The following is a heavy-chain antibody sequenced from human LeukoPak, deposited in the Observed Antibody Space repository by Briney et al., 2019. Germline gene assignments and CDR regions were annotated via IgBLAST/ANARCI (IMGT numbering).Heavy chain of an antibody. D-gene: IGHD2-15*01. CDR1: GYTFTSYG. Sequence: ASVKVSCKASGYTFTSYGISWVRQAPGQGLEWMGWMNPNSGNTGYAQKFQGRVTMTRNTSISTAYMELSSLRSEDTAVYYCARDSGQGGAFDIWGQGTMVTVSS. V-gene: IGHV1-8*02. J-gene: IGHJ3*02. CDR2: MNPNSGNT. CDR3: ARDSGQGGAFDI.